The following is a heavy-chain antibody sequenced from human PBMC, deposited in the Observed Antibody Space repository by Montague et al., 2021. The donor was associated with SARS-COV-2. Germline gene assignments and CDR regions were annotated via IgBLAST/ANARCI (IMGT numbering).Heavy chain of an antibody. Sequence: SETLSLTCSVSGGSINNYFWGWFRQSPGKGLEWVGYMHSTGSTAYNPSXXSRVIISVDTSKTQISLKLSSVSAADTALYYCARAVVGAKTATIESWGQGTLVTVSS. CDR1: GGSINNYF. D-gene: IGHD2-15*01. CDR2: MHSTGST. J-gene: IGHJ4*02. V-gene: IGHV4-59*01. CDR3: ARAVVGAKTATIES.